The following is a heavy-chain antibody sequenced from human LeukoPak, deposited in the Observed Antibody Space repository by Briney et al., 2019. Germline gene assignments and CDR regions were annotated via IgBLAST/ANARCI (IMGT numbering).Heavy chain of an antibody. CDR3: AKGKFGSSGWYDEEGFDY. V-gene: IGHV3-43*01. Sequence: GGSLRLSCAASGFTFDDYTMHWVRQAPGKGLEWVSLISWDGGSTYYADSVKGRFTISRDNSKNSLYLQMNSLRTEDTALYYCAKGKFGSSGWYDEEGFDYWGQGTLVTVSS. J-gene: IGHJ4*02. CDR2: ISWDGGST. CDR1: GFTFDDYT. D-gene: IGHD6-19*01.